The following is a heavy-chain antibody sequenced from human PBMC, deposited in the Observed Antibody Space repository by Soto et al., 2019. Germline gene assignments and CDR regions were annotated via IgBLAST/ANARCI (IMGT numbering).Heavy chain of an antibody. V-gene: IGHV3-48*01. CDR1: GFTFSSYS. CDR2: ISSSSSTI. D-gene: IGHD2-15*01. Sequence: PGGSLRLSCAASGFTFSSYSMNWVRQAPGKGLEWVSYISSSSSTIYYADSVKGRFTISRDNAKNSLYLQMNSLRAEDTAVYYCARDTYCSGGSCPYYYYYMDVWGKGTTVTVSS. CDR3: ARDTYCSGGSCPYYYYYMDV. J-gene: IGHJ6*03.